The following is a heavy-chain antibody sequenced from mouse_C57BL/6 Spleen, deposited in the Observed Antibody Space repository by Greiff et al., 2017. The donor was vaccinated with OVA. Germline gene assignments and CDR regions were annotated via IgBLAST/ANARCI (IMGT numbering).Heavy chain of an antibody. CDR3: ARLNDGGYAMDY. CDR2: ISSGSSTI. D-gene: IGHD2-12*01. V-gene: IGHV5-17*01. J-gene: IGHJ4*01. Sequence: DVMLVESGGGLVKPGGSLKLSCAASGFTFSDYGMHWVRQAPEKGLEWVAYISSGSSTIYYADTVKGRFTISRDNAKNTLFLQMTSLRSEDTAMYYCARLNDGGYAMDYWGQGTSVTVSS. CDR1: GFTFSDYG.